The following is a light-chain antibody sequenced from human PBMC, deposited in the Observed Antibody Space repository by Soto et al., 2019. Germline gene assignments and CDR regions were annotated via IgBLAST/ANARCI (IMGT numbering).Light chain of an antibody. CDR1: QTISGTS. Sequence: EIVLAQSPGIVSLSPGERATLSCRASQTISGTSLAWYQQKPGQAPRLLIYGASSRATGIPDRFTGSGSATDFNLAIRTLEPEHFGICDCIHYGTSPLTFVGGTKV. V-gene: IGKV3-20*01. CDR3: IHYGTSPLT. CDR2: GAS. J-gene: IGKJ4*01.